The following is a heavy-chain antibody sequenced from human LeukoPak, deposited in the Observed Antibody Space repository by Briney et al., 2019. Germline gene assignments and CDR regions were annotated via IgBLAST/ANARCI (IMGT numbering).Heavy chain of an antibody. CDR3: ATEVAMTTVTNTWFDP. V-gene: IGHV4-34*01. CDR1: GGSFSGYY. CDR2: INHSGST. D-gene: IGHD4-17*01. Sequence: PSETLSLTCAVYGGSFSGYYWSWIRHPPGKGLEWIGEINHSGSTNYNPSLTRRVTISVDTPKNQFSLKVSSVTAADTAVYYCATEVAMTTVTNTWFDPWGQGTLVTVSS. J-gene: IGHJ5*02.